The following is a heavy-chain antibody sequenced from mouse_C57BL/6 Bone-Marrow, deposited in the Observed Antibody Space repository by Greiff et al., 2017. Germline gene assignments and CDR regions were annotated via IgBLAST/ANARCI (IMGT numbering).Heavy chain of an antibody. V-gene: IGHV1-76*01. CDR2: IYPGSGNT. D-gene: IGHD1-1*01. J-gene: IGHJ3*01. CDR3: ARSFYYYGSSSAWFAY. Sequence: VQLQQSGAELVRPGASVKLSCKASGYTFTDYYINWVKQRPGQGLEWIARIYPGSGNTYYNEKFKGKATLTAEKSSSTAYMQLSSLTSEDSAVYFCARSFYYYGSSSAWFAYWGQGTLVTVSA. CDR1: GYTFTDYY.